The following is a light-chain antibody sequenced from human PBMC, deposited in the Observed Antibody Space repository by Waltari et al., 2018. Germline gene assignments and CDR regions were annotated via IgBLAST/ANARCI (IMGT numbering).Light chain of an antibody. CDR3: CSYTRSSTYV. V-gene: IGLV2-14*03. J-gene: IGLJ1*01. CDR1: NTEVAGSTF. Sequence: QSALSQPAPVSGSPGQSITIPCRGPNTEVAGSTFFAWYQQYPDKAPKVIIYDTDRPSGVSHRFSGSKFGNTASLTISGLQAEDEADYYCCSYTRSSTYVFGTGTKVTVL. CDR2: DT.